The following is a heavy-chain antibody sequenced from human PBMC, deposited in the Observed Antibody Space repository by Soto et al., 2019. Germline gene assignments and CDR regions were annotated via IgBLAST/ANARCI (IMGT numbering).Heavy chain of an antibody. D-gene: IGHD3-10*01. V-gene: IGHV1-3*01. CDR2: INAGNGNT. CDR1: GYTFTSYA. Sequence: ASVKVSCKASGYTFTSYAMHWVRQAPGQRLEWMGWINAGNGNTKYSQKFQGRVTITRDTSASTAYMELSSLRSEDTAVYYCARDSGILWFGIDPWGQGTLVTVSS. J-gene: IGHJ5*02. CDR3: ARDSGILWFGIDP.